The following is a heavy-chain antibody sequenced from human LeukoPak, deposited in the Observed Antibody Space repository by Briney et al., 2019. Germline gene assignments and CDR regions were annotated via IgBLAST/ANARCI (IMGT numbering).Heavy chain of an antibody. V-gene: IGHV4-34*01. CDR3: ARLQVQLERHNYYYYYMDV. CDR1: GGSFSGYY. Sequence: SETLSLTCAVYGGSFSGYYWSWIRQPPGKGLEWIGEINHSGSTNYNPSLKSRVTISVDTSKNQFSLKLSSVTAADTAVYYCARLQVQLERHNYYYYYMDVWGKGTTVTISS. J-gene: IGHJ6*03. CDR2: INHSGST. D-gene: IGHD1-1*01.